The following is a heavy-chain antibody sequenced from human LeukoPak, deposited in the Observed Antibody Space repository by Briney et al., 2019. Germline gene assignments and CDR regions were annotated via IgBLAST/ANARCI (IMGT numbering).Heavy chain of an antibody. J-gene: IGHJ4*02. Sequence: SETLSLTCTVSGDSISSSSYYWGWIRQPPGKGLEWIGSIYYSGSTYYNPSLRSRVTISVDTSKNQFSLKLTSVTAADTAVYYCARHDSSGYYHPLDYWGQGALVTVSS. CDR2: IYYSGST. V-gene: IGHV4-39*01. CDR1: GDSISSSSYY. CDR3: ARHDSSGYYHPLDY. D-gene: IGHD3-22*01.